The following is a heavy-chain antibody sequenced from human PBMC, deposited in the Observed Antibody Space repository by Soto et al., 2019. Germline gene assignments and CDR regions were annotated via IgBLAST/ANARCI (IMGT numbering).Heavy chain of an antibody. Sequence: SETLSLTCAVSGGYISSSNWWSWVRQPPGKGLEWIGEIYHRGSANYNPSLKSRFTISVDKSKNQFSMKLSSVTAADTAVYYCASYCSGGSRYSDWFDPWGQGTLVTVSS. CDR2: IYHRGSA. CDR1: GGYISSSNW. J-gene: IGHJ5*02. CDR3: ASYCSGGSRYSDWFDP. V-gene: IGHV4-4*02. D-gene: IGHD2-15*01.